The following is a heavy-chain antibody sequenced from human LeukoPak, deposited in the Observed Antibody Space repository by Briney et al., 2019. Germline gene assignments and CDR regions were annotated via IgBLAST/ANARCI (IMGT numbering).Heavy chain of an antibody. D-gene: IGHD6-6*01. J-gene: IGHJ4*02. CDR2: IYTSGST. CDR3: ARHEYSSSSSNFDY. CDR1: GGSISSYY. Sequence: PSETLSLTCTVSGGSISSYYWSWIRQPPGKGLEWIGYIYTSGSTNYNPSLKSRVTISVDTSKNQFSLKLSSVTAADTAVYYCARHEYSSSSSNFDYWGQGTLVTVSS. V-gene: IGHV4-4*09.